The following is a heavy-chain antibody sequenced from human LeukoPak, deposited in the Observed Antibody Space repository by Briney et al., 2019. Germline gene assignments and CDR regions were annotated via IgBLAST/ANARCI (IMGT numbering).Heavy chain of an antibody. Sequence: ASVKVSCKASGYTFTSYYMHWVRQAPGQGLEWMGIINPSGGSTSYAQKFQGRVTMTRDTSTSTAYMELSRLRSDDTAVYYCASFPAGYAPDYWGQGTLVTVSS. CDR1: GYTFTSYY. D-gene: IGHD3-9*01. J-gene: IGHJ4*02. CDR2: INPSGGST. CDR3: ASFPAGYAPDY. V-gene: IGHV1-46*03.